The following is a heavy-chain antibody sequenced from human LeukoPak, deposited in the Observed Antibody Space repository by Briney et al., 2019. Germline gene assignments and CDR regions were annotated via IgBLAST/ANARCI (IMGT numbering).Heavy chain of an antibody. CDR3: ARAFAGLGAFDI. Sequence: SESLSLTCAVYGGSFSGYYWSWIRQPPGKGLEWIGEINHSGSTNYNPSLKSRVTISVDTAKNQLSLKLSSVTAADTAVYYCARAFAGLGAFDIWGQGTMVTVSS. CDR1: GGSFSGYY. CDR2: INHSGST. V-gene: IGHV4-34*01. D-gene: IGHD6-13*01. J-gene: IGHJ3*02.